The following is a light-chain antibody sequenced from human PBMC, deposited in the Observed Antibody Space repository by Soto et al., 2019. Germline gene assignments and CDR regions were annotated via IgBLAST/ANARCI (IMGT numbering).Light chain of an antibody. CDR3: QQSYSVPCT. J-gene: IGKJ2*02. CDR2: AAS. Sequence: DIQMTQSPSSLSASVGDRVTITCRASQSISTYLNWYQQKPGKAPTFLISAASSLQSGVPSRFSGSGSGTDFTLTISSLQPEDFAIYYCQQSYSVPCTFGQGTKLEIK. V-gene: IGKV1-39*01. CDR1: QSISTY.